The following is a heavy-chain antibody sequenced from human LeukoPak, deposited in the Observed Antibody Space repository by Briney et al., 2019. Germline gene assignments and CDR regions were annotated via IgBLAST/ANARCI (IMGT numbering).Heavy chain of an antibody. CDR3: AKDGRGGYSYGSYFDY. CDR2: ISASGGST. CDR1: GFTFSTNA. V-gene: IGHV3-23*01. J-gene: IGHJ4*02. D-gene: IGHD5-18*01. Sequence: GGSLRLSCAASGFTFSTNAMSWVRQAPGKGLEWVSAISASGGSTYYADSVKGRFTISRDNSKNTLYLQMNSLRAEDTAVYYCAKDGRGGYSYGSYFDYWGQGTLVSVSS.